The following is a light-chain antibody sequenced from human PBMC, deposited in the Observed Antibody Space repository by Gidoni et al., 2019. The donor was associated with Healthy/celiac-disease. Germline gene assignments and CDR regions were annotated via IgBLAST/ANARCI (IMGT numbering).Light chain of an antibody. CDR1: NIGSKS. Sequence: SYVLTQPPTTVSVAPGQTARITCGGNNIGSKSVHWYQQKPGQAPVLVVYDDSDRPSGIPERFSGSNSGNTATLTISRVEAGDEADYYCQVWDSSSDLVVFGGGTKLTVL. J-gene: IGLJ2*01. V-gene: IGLV3-21*02. CDR3: QVWDSSSDLVV. CDR2: DDS.